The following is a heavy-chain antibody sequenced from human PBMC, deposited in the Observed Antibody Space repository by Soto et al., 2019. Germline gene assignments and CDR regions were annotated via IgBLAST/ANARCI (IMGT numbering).Heavy chain of an antibody. J-gene: IGHJ4*02. CDR1: GCTFKIFG. Sequence: GPLLIPCSAYGCTFKIFGMHWVRQAPGKGLEWVALISNYGTNKYYADAVRGRFTISRDSSKNTVFPQMESLRADDTAVYYCAKGSTRWLESLLHYWGQGTLVSVYS. CDR2: ISNYGTNK. CDR3: AKGSTRWLESLLHY. D-gene: IGHD5-12*01. V-gene: IGHV3-30*18.